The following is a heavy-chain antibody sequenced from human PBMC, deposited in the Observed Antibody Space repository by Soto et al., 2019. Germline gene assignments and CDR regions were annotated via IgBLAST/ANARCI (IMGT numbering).Heavy chain of an antibody. D-gene: IGHD3-3*01. V-gene: IGHV1-18*01. CDR2: ISAYNGNT. CDR1: GYTFTSYG. Sequence: ASVKVSCKASGYTFTSYGISWVRQAPGQGLEWMGWISAYNGNTNYAQKLQGRVTMTTDTSTSTAYMELRSLRSDDTAVYYCARGRLISSLKYDFWGGYTYYFEYWGQGTLVTVSS. CDR3: ARGRLISSLKYDFWGGYTYYFEY. J-gene: IGHJ4*02.